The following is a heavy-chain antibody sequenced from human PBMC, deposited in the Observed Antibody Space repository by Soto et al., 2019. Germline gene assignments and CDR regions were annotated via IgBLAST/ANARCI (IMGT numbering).Heavy chain of an antibody. V-gene: IGHV3-23*01. CDR1: GFTFSTYA. J-gene: IGHJ6*02. Sequence: GGSLRLSCAASGFTFSTYAMAWVRQAPGKGLEWVSGVSASGLNTDYADPVKGRFYISRDNSKNTLYLHMNSLRAEDTAVYYCAKDVLRFLEWLAFYGMDVWGQGTTVTVSS. CDR2: VSASGLNT. D-gene: IGHD3-3*01. CDR3: AKDVLRFLEWLAFYGMDV.